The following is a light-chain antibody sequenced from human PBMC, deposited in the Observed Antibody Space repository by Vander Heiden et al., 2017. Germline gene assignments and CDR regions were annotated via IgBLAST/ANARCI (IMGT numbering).Light chain of an antibody. V-gene: IGKV4-1*01. CDR3: QQDISIPLT. J-gene: IGKJ4*01. CDR1: RSVLSSPNNKHY. Sequence: DIVMTQSPDSLAVSLGERATINCKSSRSVLSSPNNKHYLAWYQQKPGQPPKLLISGASTRESGVPDRFSGSGSGTDFTLTISSLQAEDVAVYYCQQDISIPLTFGGGTKVEIK. CDR2: GAS.